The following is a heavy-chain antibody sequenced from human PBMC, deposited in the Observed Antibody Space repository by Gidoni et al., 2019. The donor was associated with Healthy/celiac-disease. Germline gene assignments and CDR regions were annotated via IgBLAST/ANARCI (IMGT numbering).Heavy chain of an antibody. Sequence: EVQLVESGGGLVKPGGSLRLSCAASGFTFSSYSMNWVRQAPGKGLEWVSSISSSSSYIYYADSVKGRFTISRDNAKNSLYLQMNSLRAEDTAVYYCARERCGGDCYLDAFDIWGQGTMVTVSS. CDR2: ISSSSSYI. V-gene: IGHV3-21*01. D-gene: IGHD2-21*02. J-gene: IGHJ3*02. CDR1: GFTFSSYS. CDR3: ARERCGGDCYLDAFDI.